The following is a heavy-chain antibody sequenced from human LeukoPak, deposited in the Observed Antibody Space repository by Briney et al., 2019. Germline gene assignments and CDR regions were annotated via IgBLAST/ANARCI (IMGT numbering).Heavy chain of an antibody. CDR1: GFTFSVYG. CDR2: ISYDGKNQ. Sequence: GRSLRLSCAASGFTFSVYGMHWVRQAPGKGLEWVAVISYDGKNQYYADSVKGRFTISRDSSKNTLYLQMNSVRVEDTAVYYCAKSNGYCSGGNCYSNYWGQGTLVTVSS. V-gene: IGHV3-30*18. CDR3: AKSNGYCSGGNCYSNY. D-gene: IGHD2-15*01. J-gene: IGHJ4*02.